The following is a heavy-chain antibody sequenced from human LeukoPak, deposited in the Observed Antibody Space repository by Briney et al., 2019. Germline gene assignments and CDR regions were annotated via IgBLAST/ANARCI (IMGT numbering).Heavy chain of an antibody. J-gene: IGHJ5*02. Sequence: ASVKVSCKASGYTFTGYYMHWVRQAPGQGLEWMGWINPNSGGTNYAQKFQGRVTMTRDTSISTAYMELSRLRSDDTAVYYCARTGITMVRGVIGWFDPWAREPWSPSPQ. CDR3: ARTGITMVRGVIGWFDP. V-gene: IGHV1-2*02. D-gene: IGHD3-10*01. CDR2: INPNSGGT. CDR1: GYTFTGYY.